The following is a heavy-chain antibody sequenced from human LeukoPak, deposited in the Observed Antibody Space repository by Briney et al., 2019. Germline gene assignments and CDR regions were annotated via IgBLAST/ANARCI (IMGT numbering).Heavy chain of an antibody. CDR3: ARLGDAYSSSWYRLEYYFDY. D-gene: IGHD6-13*01. Sequence: GGSLRLSCAASGFTFSSYWMSWVRQAPGKGLEWVANTKQDGSEKYYVDSVKGRFTISRDNAKNSLYLQMNSLRAEDTAVYYCARLGDAYSSSWYRLEYYFDYWGQGTLVTVSS. J-gene: IGHJ4*02. CDR2: TKQDGSEK. CDR1: GFTFSSYW. V-gene: IGHV3-7*01.